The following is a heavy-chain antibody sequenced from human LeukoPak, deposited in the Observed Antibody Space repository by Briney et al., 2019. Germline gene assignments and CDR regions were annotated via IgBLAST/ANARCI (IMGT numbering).Heavy chain of an antibody. D-gene: IGHD6-19*01. CDR1: GYAFNSYG. J-gene: IGHJ4*02. CDR3: ARDPSNTSGWYIFFDY. V-gene: IGHV1-18*01. CDR2: ISAYNGDT. Sequence: ASVKVSCTASGYAFNSYGISWVRQAPGQGLEWMGWISAYNGDTKYAQRLQGRVTMTTDTSTTTAYMELRSLRSDDTAVYYCARDPSNTSGWYIFFDYWGQGTLVTVSS.